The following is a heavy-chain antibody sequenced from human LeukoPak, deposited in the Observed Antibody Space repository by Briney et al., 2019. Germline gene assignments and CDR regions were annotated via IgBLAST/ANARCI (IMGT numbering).Heavy chain of an antibody. CDR3: ARVVGLRFLEWLPINKRWVSWFDP. V-gene: IGHV4-39*01. Sequence: SETLSLTCTVSGASFSSSTYYWGWIRQPPGKGLEWIGSIYYGGGTYYNPSLKSRVTMSVDTSKKQFSLKLSSVTAADTAVYYCARVVGLRFLEWLPINKRWVSWFDPWGQGTLVTVSS. J-gene: IGHJ5*02. CDR1: GASFSSSTYY. CDR2: IYYGGGT. D-gene: IGHD3-3*01.